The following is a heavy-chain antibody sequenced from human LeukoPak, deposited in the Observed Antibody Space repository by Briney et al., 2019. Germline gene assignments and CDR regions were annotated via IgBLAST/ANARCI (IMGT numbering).Heavy chain of an antibody. CDR3: AYYCSSTSCPDAFDI. Sequence: ASVKVSCKASGYTFTNYYMHWVRQAPGQGLEWMGIINPSGGSTSYAQKFQGRVTMTRDTSTSTVYMELSSLRSEDTAVYYCAYYCSSTSCPDAFDIWGQGTMVTVSS. V-gene: IGHV1-46*01. CDR2: INPSGGST. J-gene: IGHJ3*02. CDR1: GYTFTNYY. D-gene: IGHD2-2*01.